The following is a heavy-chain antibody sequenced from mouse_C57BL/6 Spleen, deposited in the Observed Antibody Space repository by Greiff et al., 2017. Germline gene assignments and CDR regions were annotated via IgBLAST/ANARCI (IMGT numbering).Heavy chain of an antibody. CDR3: ARRGTMVTTNFDY. CDR2: ISYDGSN. CDR1: GYSITSGYY. D-gene: IGHD2-2*01. V-gene: IGHV3-6*01. J-gene: IGHJ2*01. Sequence: EVKLMESGPGLVKPSQSLSLTCSVTGYSITSGYYWNWIRQFPGNKLEWMGYISYDGSNNYNPSLKNRISITRDTSKNQFFLKLNSVTTEDTATYYCARRGTMVTTNFDYWGQGTTLTVSS.